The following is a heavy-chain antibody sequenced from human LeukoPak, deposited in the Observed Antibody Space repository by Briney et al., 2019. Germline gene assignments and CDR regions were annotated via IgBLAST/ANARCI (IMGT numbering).Heavy chain of an antibody. CDR2: IYYSGST. Sequence: SETLSLTCTVFGGSISSYYWSWIRQPPGKGLEWIGYIYYSGSTNYNPSLKSRVTISVDTSKNQFSLKLSSVTAADTAVYYCARQTLWFGELCWFDPWGQGTLVTVSS. J-gene: IGHJ5*02. CDR3: ARQTLWFGELCWFDP. CDR1: GGSISSYY. D-gene: IGHD3-10*01. V-gene: IGHV4-59*01.